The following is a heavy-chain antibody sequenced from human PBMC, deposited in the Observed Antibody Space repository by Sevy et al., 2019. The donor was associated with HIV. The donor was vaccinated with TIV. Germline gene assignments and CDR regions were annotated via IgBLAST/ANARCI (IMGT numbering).Heavy chain of an antibody. J-gene: IGHJ4*02. V-gene: IGHV4-59*13. CDR1: SASMSGYY. D-gene: IGHD1-1*01. CDR3: ARGRSNFRY. CDR2: IYDTGDT. Sequence: SETLSLTCTLSSASMSGYYWSWIRQPPGKGLEWIGYIYDTGDTNFNPSLKSRVTISQDTSKTQFCLSLSSVNTADTAVYYCARGRSNFRYWSQGTLVTVSS.